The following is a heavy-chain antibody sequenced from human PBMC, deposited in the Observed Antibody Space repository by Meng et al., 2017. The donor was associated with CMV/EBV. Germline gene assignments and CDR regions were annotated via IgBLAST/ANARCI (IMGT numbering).Heavy chain of an antibody. D-gene: IGHD1-26*01. V-gene: IGHV1-69*01. Sequence: SGGTFSSYAISWVRQAPGQGLEWMGGIIPIFGTANYAQKFQGRVTITADESTSTAYMELSSPRSEDTAVYYCARDGKSIVGATHFDYWGQGTLVTVSS. CDR1: GGTFSSYA. CDR2: IIPIFGTA. J-gene: IGHJ4*02. CDR3: ARDGKSIVGATHFDY.